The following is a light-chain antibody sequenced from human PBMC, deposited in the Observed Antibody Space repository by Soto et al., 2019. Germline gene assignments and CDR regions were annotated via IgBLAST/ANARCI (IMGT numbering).Light chain of an antibody. CDR3: QVWDSSSDHPGV. Sequence: SYELTQPPSVSVAPGKTARITCGGNKIGSKSVHWYQQKPGQAPVPVIYYDSDRPSGIPERFSGSNSGNTATLTTSRVEAGDEADYYFQVWDSSSDHPGVFGGGTKLTVL. CDR1: KIGSKS. J-gene: IGLJ2*01. V-gene: IGLV3-21*04. CDR2: YDS.